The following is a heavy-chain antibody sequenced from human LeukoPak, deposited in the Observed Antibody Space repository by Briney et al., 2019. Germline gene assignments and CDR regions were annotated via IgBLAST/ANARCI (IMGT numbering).Heavy chain of an antibody. D-gene: IGHD3-3*01. CDR3: ARDRGFLEWPNLWYGMDV. CDR2: ISYDGSNK. CDR1: GFTFSSYA. Sequence: PGGSLRLSCAASGFTFSSYAMHWVRQAPGKGLEWVAVISYDGSNKYYADSVKGRFTISRDNSKNTLYLQMNGLRAEDTAVYYCARDRGFLEWPNLWYGMDVWGQGTTVTVSS. J-gene: IGHJ6*02. V-gene: IGHV3-30-3*01.